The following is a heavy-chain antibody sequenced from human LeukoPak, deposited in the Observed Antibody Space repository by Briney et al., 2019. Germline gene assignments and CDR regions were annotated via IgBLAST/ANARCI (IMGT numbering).Heavy chain of an antibody. CDR1: GFTFSSYA. Sequence: PGGSLRLSCAASGFTFSSYAMSWVGQAPGKGLEWVSAISGSGGSTYYADSVKGRFTISRDNSKNTLYLQMNSLRAEDTAVYYCAKDLADIVATISHYWGQGTLVTVSS. CDR3: AKDLADIVATISHY. D-gene: IGHD5-12*01. V-gene: IGHV3-23*01. J-gene: IGHJ4*02. CDR2: ISGSGGST.